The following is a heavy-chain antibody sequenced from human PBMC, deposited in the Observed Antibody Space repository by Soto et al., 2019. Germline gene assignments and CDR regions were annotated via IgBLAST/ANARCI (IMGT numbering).Heavy chain of an antibody. V-gene: IGHV3-30*18. CDR2: ISYDGSNK. J-gene: IGHJ4*02. D-gene: IGHD3-3*01. CDR1: GFTFSSYG. CDR3: AKELAVLRFLEWSGVLDY. Sequence: QVQLVESGGGVVQPGRSLRLSCAASGFTFSSYGMHWVRQAPGKGPEWVAVISYDGSNKYYADSVKGRFTISRDNSKNTLYLQMNSLRAEDTAVYYWAKELAVLRFLEWSGVLDYWGQGTLVTVSS.